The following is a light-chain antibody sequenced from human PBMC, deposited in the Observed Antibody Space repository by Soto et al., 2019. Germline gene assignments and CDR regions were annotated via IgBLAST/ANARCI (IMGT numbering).Light chain of an antibody. CDR3: QQSHSTPLT. Sequence: LQMTQSPSSLSASVGDRITITCRASQSISSYLNWYQQTPGKAPKLLIYAASSLQSAVPSRFSGSGSGTDFTLTISSLQPEDSANYYCQQSHSTPLTCGGGTKVEIK. CDR1: QSISSY. V-gene: IGKV1-39*01. CDR2: AAS. J-gene: IGKJ4*01.